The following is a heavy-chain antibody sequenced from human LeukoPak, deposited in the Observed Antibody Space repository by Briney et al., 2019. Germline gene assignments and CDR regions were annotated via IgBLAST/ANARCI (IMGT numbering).Heavy chain of an antibody. V-gene: IGHV3-7*01. J-gene: IGHJ4*02. CDR1: GFTFSSYW. CDR2: IKQDGSEK. CDR3: AKDPRREGYYYVFPDY. Sequence: GGSLRLSCAASGFTFSSYWMSWVRQAPGKGLEWVANIKQDGSEKYYVDSVKGRFTISRDNAKNSLYLQMNSLRAEDTAVYYCAKDPRREGYYYVFPDYWGQGTLVTVSS. D-gene: IGHD3-22*01.